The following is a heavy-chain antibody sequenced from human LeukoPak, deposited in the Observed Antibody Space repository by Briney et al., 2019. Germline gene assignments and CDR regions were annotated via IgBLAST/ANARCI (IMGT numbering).Heavy chain of an antibody. CDR3: TSPSGYDANWFDP. V-gene: IGHV3-73*01. CDR2: IRSKANSYAT. D-gene: IGHD5-12*01. J-gene: IGHJ5*02. CDR1: GFTFSGSA. Sequence: GGSLKLSCAASGFTFSGSAMHWVRQASGKGLEWVGRIRSKANSYATAYAASVKGRFTISRDDSKNTAYLQMNSLKTEDTAVYYCTSPSGYDANWFDPWGQGTLVTVSS.